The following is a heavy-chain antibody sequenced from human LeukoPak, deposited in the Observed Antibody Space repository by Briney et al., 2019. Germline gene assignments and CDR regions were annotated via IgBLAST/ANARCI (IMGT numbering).Heavy chain of an antibody. J-gene: IGHJ4*02. Sequence: GGSLRLSCAASGFTFTSYNMDWVRQAPGKGLEWLSSISSISNYIYYAESVKGRFTISRDNAKNSLYLQMDSLRAEDMAIYYCARGGLQSQRLDLLDSWGQGVLVTVSS. V-gene: IGHV3-21*01. CDR2: ISSISNYI. D-gene: IGHD6-25*01. CDR1: GFTFTSYN. CDR3: ARGGLQSQRLDLLDS.